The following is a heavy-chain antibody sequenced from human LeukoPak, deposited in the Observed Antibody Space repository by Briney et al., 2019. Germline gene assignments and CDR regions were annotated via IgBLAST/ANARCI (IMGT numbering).Heavy chain of an antibody. V-gene: IGHV3-30-3*01. CDR1: GFTFSSYA. CDR2: ISYDGSNK. CDR3: ARAHAGYCSGGSCATFDY. Sequence: GGSLRLSCAASGFTFSSYAMHWVRQAPGKGLEWVAVISYDGSNKYYADSVKGRFTISRDNSKNTLYLQMNSLRAEDTAVYYCARAHAGYCSGGSCATFDYWGQGTLVTVSS. D-gene: IGHD2-15*01. J-gene: IGHJ4*02.